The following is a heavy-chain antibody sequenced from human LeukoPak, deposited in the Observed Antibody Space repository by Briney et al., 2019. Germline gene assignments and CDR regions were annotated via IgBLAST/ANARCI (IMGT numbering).Heavy chain of an antibody. Sequence: PGGSLRLSCAASGFTVSSNYMSWVRQAPGKGLEWVSVIYSGGSTYYADSVKGRFTISRDNSKNTLYLQMNSLRAEDTAVYYCAKGGTSSGSYYFDYWGQGTLVTVSS. V-gene: IGHV3-66*01. CDR1: GFTVSSNY. J-gene: IGHJ4*02. D-gene: IGHD6-19*01. CDR3: AKGGTSSGSYYFDY. CDR2: IYSGGST.